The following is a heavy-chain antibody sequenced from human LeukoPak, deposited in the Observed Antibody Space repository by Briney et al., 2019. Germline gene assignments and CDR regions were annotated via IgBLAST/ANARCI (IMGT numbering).Heavy chain of an antibody. CDR1: GGSISSSSYY. V-gene: IGHV4-39*07. CDR2: IYYSGST. J-gene: IGHJ4*02. D-gene: IGHD6-19*01. Sequence: SETLSLTCTVSGGSISSSSYYWGWIRQPPGKGLEWIGSIYYSGSTYYNPSLKSRVTISVDTSKNQFSLKLSSVTAADTAVYYCARDHSSGWVDYWGQGTLVTVSS. CDR3: ARDHSSGWVDY.